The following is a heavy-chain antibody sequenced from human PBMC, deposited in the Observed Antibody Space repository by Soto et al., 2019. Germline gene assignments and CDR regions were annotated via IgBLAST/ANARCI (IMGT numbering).Heavy chain of an antibody. J-gene: IGHJ3*02. D-gene: IGHD3-16*01. Sequence: SETLSLTCAVYGGSFSGYYWSWIRQPPGKGLEWIGEINHSGSTNYNPSLKSRVTISVDTSKNQFSLKLSSVTDADTAVYYCALPTWGSHAFDIWGHGTMVTVSS. V-gene: IGHV4-34*01. CDR1: GGSFSGYY. CDR3: ALPTWGSHAFDI. CDR2: INHSGST.